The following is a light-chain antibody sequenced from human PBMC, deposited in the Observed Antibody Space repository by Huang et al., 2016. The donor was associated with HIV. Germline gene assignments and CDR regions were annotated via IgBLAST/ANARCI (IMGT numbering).Light chain of an antibody. CDR2: WAS. Sequence: DIVMTQSPGSLTVSLGERASINCTSSQPLLSTANNKSYLAWYQQKPRQPPKALIYWASERESGVPERFSGSGSGTDFTLTISSLQAEDVALYYCQQYYSASITFGQGTRVEI. J-gene: IGKJ5*01. CDR1: QPLLSTANNKSY. CDR3: QQYYSASIT. V-gene: IGKV4-1*01.